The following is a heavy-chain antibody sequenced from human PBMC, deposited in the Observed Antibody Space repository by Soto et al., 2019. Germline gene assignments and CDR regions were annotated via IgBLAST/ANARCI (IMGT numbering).Heavy chain of an antibody. D-gene: IGHD3-22*01. V-gene: IGHV4-39*01. Sequence: SETLSLTCTVSGGSISSSSYYWGWIRQPPGKGLEWIGSTYYSGSTYYNPSLKSRVTISVDTSKNQFSLKLSSVTAADTAVYYCARHYYDSSGYYGEYYWGQGTLVTVSS. J-gene: IGHJ4*02. CDR1: GGSISSSSYY. CDR3: ARHYYDSSGYYGEYY. CDR2: TYYSGST.